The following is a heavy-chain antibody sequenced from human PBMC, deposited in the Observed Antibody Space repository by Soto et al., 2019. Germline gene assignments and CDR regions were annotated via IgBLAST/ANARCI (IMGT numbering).Heavy chain of an antibody. CDR2: IDPSDSYT. J-gene: IGHJ4*02. CDR3: ARNYDSSGYYDSHFDY. Sequence: PGESLKISCKGSGYSFTSYWISWVRQMPGKGLEWMGRIDPSDSYTNYSPSFQGHVTISADKSISTAYLQWISLKASDTAMYYCARNYDSSGYYDSHFDYWGQGTLVTVSS. V-gene: IGHV5-10-1*01. D-gene: IGHD3-22*01. CDR1: GYSFTSYW.